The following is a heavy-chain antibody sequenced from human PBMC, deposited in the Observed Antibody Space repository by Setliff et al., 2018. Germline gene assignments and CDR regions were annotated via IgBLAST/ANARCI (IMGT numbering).Heavy chain of an antibody. V-gene: IGHV3-48*03. J-gene: IGHJ4*02. CDR1: GFTFGNYD. D-gene: IGHD6-19*01. CDR3: ARSIAEAGKWHFDY. Sequence: GGSLRLSCAASGFTFGNYDMNWVRQAPGKGLEWVSYIKSSGSSIYYADSVKGGFTISRDNAKNSLYLQMDSLRAEDTATYYCARSIAEAGKWHFDYWGQGTLVTVSS. CDR2: IKSSGSSI.